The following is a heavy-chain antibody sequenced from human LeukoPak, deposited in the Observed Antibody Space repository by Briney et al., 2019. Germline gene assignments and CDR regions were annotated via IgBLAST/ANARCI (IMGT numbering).Heavy chain of an antibody. Sequence: GGSLRLSCAASGFTFSNAWMSWVRQAPGKGLEWVCRIKSKTDGGTTDYAAPVKGRFTISRDDSKNTLYLQMNSLKTEDTAVYYCTANNPFDYWGQGTLVTVSS. CDR2: IKSKTDGGTT. V-gene: IGHV3-15*01. CDR3: TANNPFDY. D-gene: IGHD1/OR15-1a*01. J-gene: IGHJ4*02. CDR1: GFTFSNAW.